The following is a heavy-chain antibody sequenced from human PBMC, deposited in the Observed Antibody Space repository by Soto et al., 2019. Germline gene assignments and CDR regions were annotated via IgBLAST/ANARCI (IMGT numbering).Heavy chain of an antibody. Sequence: QVQLVESGGGLVPPGGSLRLSCAGSGFTFGDSYMSWIRQAPGKGLEWLSYISPGSRYPAYADSVKGRFTISRDNAKSSFYLKVGGLKAEARVIFYCVRGGGGGLFAPGGQGTMVTVSS. CDR3: VRGGGGGLFAP. J-gene: IGHJ4*02. CDR1: GFTFGDSY. D-gene: IGHD2-15*01. V-gene: IGHV3-11*06. CDR2: ISPGSRYP.